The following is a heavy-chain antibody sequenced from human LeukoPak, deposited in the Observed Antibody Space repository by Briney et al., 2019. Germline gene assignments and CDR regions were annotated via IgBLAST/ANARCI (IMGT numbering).Heavy chain of an antibody. D-gene: IGHD2-8*02. CDR2: IFRSGGEI. CDR3: ATYRQVLLPFES. J-gene: IGHJ4*02. Sequence: GGSLRVSCAASGFTFSTFAMIWVRQPPGKGLEWVSSIFRSGGEIHYADSVRGRFTISRDNSKSTLSLQMNSLRAEDTAIYYCATYRQVLLPFESWGQGTLVTVSS. V-gene: IGHV3-23*01. CDR1: GFTFSTFA.